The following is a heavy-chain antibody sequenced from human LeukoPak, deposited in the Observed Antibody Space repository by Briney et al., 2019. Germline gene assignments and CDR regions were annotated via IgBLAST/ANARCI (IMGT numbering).Heavy chain of an antibody. J-gene: IGHJ4*02. CDR3: ARDSPLLTV. CDR1: GFTFSSHA. Sequence: PGGSLRLSCAASGFTFSSHAMSWVRQAPGKGLEWVSAIGDDVVSTYYAESVKGRFTISRDDSKNTLYLQMNSLRAEDTATYYCARDSPLLTVWGQGTLVTVSS. V-gene: IGHV3-23*01. CDR2: IGDDVVST. D-gene: IGHD3-9*01.